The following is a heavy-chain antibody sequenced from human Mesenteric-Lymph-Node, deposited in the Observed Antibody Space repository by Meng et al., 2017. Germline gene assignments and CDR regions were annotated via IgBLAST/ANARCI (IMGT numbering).Heavy chain of an antibody. CDR1: GFTFSDYF. CDR2: ISSSGTTI. Sequence: GESLKISCAASGFTFSDYFMSWIRQAPGKGLEWVSYISSSGTTIYYADSVKGRFSFSRDNAQNSLFLQMNSLRAEDTAVYYCARVHTYHYDGSGPYHFDYWGQGTVVTVSS. D-gene: IGHD3-22*01. V-gene: IGHV3-11*04. CDR3: ARVHTYHYDGSGPYHFDY. J-gene: IGHJ4*02.